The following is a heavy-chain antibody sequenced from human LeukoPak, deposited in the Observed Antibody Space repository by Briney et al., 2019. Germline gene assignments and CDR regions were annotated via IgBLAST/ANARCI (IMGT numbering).Heavy chain of an antibody. J-gene: IGHJ4*02. CDR3: ARGPGYHDSDGYYRY. CDR1: GFSXXSFW. CDR2: INSDGSNT. D-gene: IGHD3-22*01. V-gene: IGHV3-74*01. Sequence: GGSLRLSCAASGFSXXSFWMYWVRQAPXXGLVWVSGINSDGSNTNYADSVKGRFTISRDNAKNTLYLRLNSLRAEDTAVYYCARGPGYHDSDGYYRYWGQGTLVTVSS.